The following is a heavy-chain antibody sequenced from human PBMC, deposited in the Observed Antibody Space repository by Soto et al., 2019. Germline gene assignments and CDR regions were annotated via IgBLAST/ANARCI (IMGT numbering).Heavy chain of an antibody. CDR2: IIPIFGTA. J-gene: IGHJ3*02. CDR1: GGTFSSDA. CDR3: ARDRGSGYDSYDAFDI. Sequence: SVKVSCKASGGTFSSDAISGVRQAPGQGLEWMGGIIPIFGTANYAQKFQGTVTITADESTSTAYMELSSLRSEDTAVYYCARDRGSGYDSYDAFDIWGQGTMVTVSS. V-gene: IGHV1-69*13. D-gene: IGHD5-12*01.